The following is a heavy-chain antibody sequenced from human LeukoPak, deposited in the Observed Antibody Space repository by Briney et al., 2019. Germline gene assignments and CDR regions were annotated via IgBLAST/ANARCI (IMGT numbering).Heavy chain of an antibody. J-gene: IGHJ6*03. CDR2: INHSGST. D-gene: IGHD3-3*01. V-gene: IGHV4-34*01. Sequence: SXTLSLTCAVYGGSFSGYYWSWIRQPPGKGLEWIGEINHSGSTNYNPSLKSPVTISVDTSKNQFSLKLSSVAAADTAVYYCARGFWSGYRYYYYYYMDVWGKGTTVTVSS. CDR3: ARGFWSGYRYYYYYYMDV. CDR1: GGSFSGYY.